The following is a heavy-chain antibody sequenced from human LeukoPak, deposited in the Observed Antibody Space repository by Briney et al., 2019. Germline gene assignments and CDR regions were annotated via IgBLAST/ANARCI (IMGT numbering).Heavy chain of an antibody. J-gene: IGHJ6*03. V-gene: IGHV4-4*07. CDR3: ARDSAGYSYREYYYYYYMDV. CDR1: GGSISYYY. Sequence: SETLSLTCTVSGGSISYYYWSWIRQPAGKGLEWIGRIYSSGSTNYNPSLKSRVTMSVDTSKNQFSLKLSSVTAADTAVYYCARDSAGYSYREYYYYYYMDVWGKGTTVAVSS. CDR2: IYSSGST. D-gene: IGHD5-18*01.